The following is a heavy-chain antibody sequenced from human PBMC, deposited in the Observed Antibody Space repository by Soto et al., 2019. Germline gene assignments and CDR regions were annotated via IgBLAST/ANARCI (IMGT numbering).Heavy chain of an antibody. D-gene: IGHD4-17*01. CDR2: IRSKANSYAT. Sequence: PGGSLRLSCAASGFTFSGSAMHWVRQASGKGLEWVGRIRSKANSYATAYAASVKGRFTISRDDSKNTAYLQMNSLKTEDTAVYYCTSMTTVTKRGIDYWGQGTLVTVSS. CDR1: GFTFSGSA. V-gene: IGHV3-73*01. CDR3: TSMTTVTKRGIDY. J-gene: IGHJ4*02.